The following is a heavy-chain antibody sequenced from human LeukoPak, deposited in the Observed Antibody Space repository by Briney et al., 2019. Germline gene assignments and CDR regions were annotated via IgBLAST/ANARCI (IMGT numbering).Heavy chain of an antibody. CDR3: ARTNLFDY. CDR1: GFSLSGFW. V-gene: IGHV3-7*03. J-gene: IGHJ4*02. CDR2: IKYDGSEK. Sequence: GGSLRLSCVASGFSLSGFWMSWVRQAPGKGLECVATIKYDGSEKYYVDSVKGRFTISRDNTKNSLFLQMNSLRAEDTATYYCARTNLFDYWGQGTLVTVSS.